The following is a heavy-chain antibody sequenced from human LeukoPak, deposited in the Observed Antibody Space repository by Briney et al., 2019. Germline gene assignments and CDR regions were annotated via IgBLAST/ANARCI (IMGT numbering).Heavy chain of an antibody. D-gene: IGHD3-10*01. CDR2: INPSGGST. V-gene: IGHV1-46*01. J-gene: IGHJ4*02. CDR3: ATFGETLDY. Sequence: GASVKVSCRASGYTFTSYYMHWVRQAPGQGLEWMGIINPSGGSTSYAQKFQGKVTMTRDTSTSTVYMELSSLRSEDTAVYYCATFGETLDYWGQGTLVTVSS. CDR1: GYTFTSYY.